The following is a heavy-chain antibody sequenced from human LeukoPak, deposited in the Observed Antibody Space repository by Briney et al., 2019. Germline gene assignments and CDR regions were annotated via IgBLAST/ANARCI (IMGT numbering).Heavy chain of an antibody. Sequence: PGGSLRLSCAASGFNFSNYAMSWVRQAPGKGLEWVSGISGSGGSTYYADSVKGRFTISRDNSKNTLSLQMNSLRAEDTAVYYCARVYSNGARGYYYYYYMDVWGKGTTVTVSS. CDR2: ISGSGGST. CDR1: GFNFSNYA. V-gene: IGHV3-23*01. J-gene: IGHJ6*03. D-gene: IGHD2-8*01. CDR3: ARVYSNGARGYYYYYYMDV.